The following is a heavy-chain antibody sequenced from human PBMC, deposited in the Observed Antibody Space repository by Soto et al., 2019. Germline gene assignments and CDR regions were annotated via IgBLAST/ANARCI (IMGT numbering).Heavy chain of an antibody. J-gene: IGHJ6*03. CDR3: ARAPYGSGSPQYYYYYYMDV. V-gene: IGHV3-7*04. Sequence: PGGSLRLSCAASGFTFSSYWMSWVRQAPGKGLEWVANIKQDGSEKYYVDSVKGRFTISRDNAKNSLYLQMNSLRAEDTAVYYCARAPYGSGSPQYYYYYYMDVWGKGTTVTVSS. CDR1: GFTFSSYW. D-gene: IGHD3-10*01. CDR2: IKQDGSEK.